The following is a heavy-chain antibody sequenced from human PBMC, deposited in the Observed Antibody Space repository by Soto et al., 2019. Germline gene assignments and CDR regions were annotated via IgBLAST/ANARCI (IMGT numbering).Heavy chain of an antibody. CDR1: GGSISSYY. V-gene: IGHV4-59*08. D-gene: IGHD1-1*01. CDR2: IYYSGST. CDR3: ARGHTGTVYMDV. Sequence: SETLSLTCTVSGGSISSYYWSWIRQPPGKGLEWIGYIYYSGSTNYNPSLKSRVTISVDISKNQFSLKLNSVTAADTAVYYCARGHTGTVYMDVWGKGTTVTVSS. J-gene: IGHJ6*03.